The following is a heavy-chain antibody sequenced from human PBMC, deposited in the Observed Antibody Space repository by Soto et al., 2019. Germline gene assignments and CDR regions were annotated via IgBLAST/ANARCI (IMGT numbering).Heavy chain of an antibody. V-gene: IGHV1-18*04. CDR2: ISAYNGNT. Sequence: ASVKVSCKASGYTFTSYGISWVRQAPGQGLEWMGWISAYNGNTNYAQKLQGRDTMTTDTSTSTAYMELRSLRSDDTAVYYCARDFWKISDFWSGQTPKEGTNNWCDPWGQGTLVTV. CDR1: GYTFTSYG. CDR3: ARDFWKISDFWSGQTPKEGTNNWCDP. J-gene: IGHJ5*02. D-gene: IGHD3-3*01.